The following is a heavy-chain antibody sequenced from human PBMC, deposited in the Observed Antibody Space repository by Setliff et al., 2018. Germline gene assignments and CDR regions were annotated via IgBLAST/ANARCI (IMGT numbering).Heavy chain of an antibody. V-gene: IGHV4-34*01. J-gene: IGHJ4*02. D-gene: IGHD6-13*01. CDR1: GGSFSGYY. Sequence: PSETLSLTCAVYGGSFSGYYWSWIRQPPGKGLEWIGEINHSGSTNHNPSLKSRVTISVDTSKNQFSLKLSSVTAADTAVYYCARGGRISYRPSTSWYILDYWGQGTLVTVSS. CDR2: INHSGST. CDR3: ARGGRISYRPSTSWYILDY.